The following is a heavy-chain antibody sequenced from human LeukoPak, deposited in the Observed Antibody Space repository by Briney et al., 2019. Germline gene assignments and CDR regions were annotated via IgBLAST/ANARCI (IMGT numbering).Heavy chain of an antibody. CDR2: ILYDGSRK. CDR3: AKDTYLGSGGRYELDAFDI. Sequence: GGSLRLSCAASGFSFSNYAMHWVRQAPGKGLEWVALILYDGSRKYYADSVKGRFTISRDNSKNTLYLEMNSLRAEDTAIYYCAKDTYLGSGGRYELDAFDIWGQGTMVTVSS. CDR1: GFSFSNYA. J-gene: IGHJ3*02. V-gene: IGHV3-30*18. D-gene: IGHD2-15*01.